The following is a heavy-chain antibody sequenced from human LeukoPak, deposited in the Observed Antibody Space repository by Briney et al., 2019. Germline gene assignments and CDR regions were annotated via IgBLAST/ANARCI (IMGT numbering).Heavy chain of an antibody. V-gene: IGHV4-31*03. CDR3: ARAEDDFWSGYQRGYFDY. CDR2: IYYSGST. CDR1: GGSISSGGYY. Sequence: SETLSLTCTVSGGSISSGGYYWSWIRQHPGKGLEWIGYIYYSGSTYYSPSLKSRVTISVDTSKNQFSLKLSSVTAADTAVYYCARAEDDFWSGYQRGYFDYWGQGTLVTVSS. J-gene: IGHJ4*02. D-gene: IGHD3-3*01.